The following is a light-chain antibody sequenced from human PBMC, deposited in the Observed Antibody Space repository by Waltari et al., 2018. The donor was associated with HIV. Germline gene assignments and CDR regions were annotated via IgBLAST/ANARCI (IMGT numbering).Light chain of an antibody. CDR1: NSDVGGYNS. J-gene: IGLJ1*01. Sequence: SALTQPASVSGSPGQSITISCTGTNSDVGGYNSVSWYQQHPDKAPTLLIYDVNKRPSGSSNRFSGSKSGNTASLTISRLQTEDEADYYCNSYASGSTLVFGTGTTVTV. V-gene: IGLV2-14*03. CDR3: NSYASGSTLV. CDR2: DVN.